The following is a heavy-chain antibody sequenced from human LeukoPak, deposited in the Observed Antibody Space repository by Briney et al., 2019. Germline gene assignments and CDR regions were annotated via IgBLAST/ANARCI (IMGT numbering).Heavy chain of an antibody. CDR2: INHSGST. V-gene: IGHV4-34*01. CDR3: ARAGNMGSGWYRDY. CDR1: GGSFSGYY. J-gene: IGHJ4*02. Sequence: SETLSLTCAVYGGSFSGYYWSWIRQPPGKGLEWIGEINHSGSTNYNPSLKRRVTISVDTSKNQFSLKLSSGTAADTAVYYCARAGNMGSGWYRDYWGQGTLVTVSS. D-gene: IGHD6-19*01.